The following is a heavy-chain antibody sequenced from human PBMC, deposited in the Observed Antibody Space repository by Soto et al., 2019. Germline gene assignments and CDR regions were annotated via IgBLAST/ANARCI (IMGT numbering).Heavy chain of an antibody. CDR3: ARVRANCSGGSCYGYYFDY. CDR1: GYTFTSYA. Sequence: ASVKVSCKASGYTFTSYAMHWVRQAPGQRLEWMGWINAGNGNTKYSQKFQGRVTITRDTSASTAYMELSSLRSEDTAVYYCARVRANCSGGSCYGYYFDYWGQGTLVTVSS. CDR2: INAGNGNT. D-gene: IGHD2-15*01. J-gene: IGHJ4*02. V-gene: IGHV1-3*01.